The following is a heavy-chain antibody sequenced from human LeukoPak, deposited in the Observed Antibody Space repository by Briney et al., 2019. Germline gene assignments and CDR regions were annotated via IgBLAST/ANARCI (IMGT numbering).Heavy chain of an antibody. J-gene: IGHJ4*02. D-gene: IGHD3-10*01. CDR2: IRYDGIHK. Sequence: GGSLRLSCAASGFTFSSYGMHWVRQAPGKGPEWLSFIRYDGIHKYYGDSVEGRFTISRDNSNNTLYLQMNSLRPEDTAVYYCAKDLTGSLWFGELPDYWGQGSLVTVSS. CDR3: AKDLTGSLWFGELPDY. CDR1: GFTFSSYG. V-gene: IGHV3-30*02.